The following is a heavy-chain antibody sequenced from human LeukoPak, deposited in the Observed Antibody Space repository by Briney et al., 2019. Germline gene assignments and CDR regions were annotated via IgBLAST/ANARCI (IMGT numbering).Heavy chain of an antibody. CDR1: GNTFIGYW. CDR2: INPRGDAT. CDR3: AREGQQLKHFDY. V-gene: IGHV1-46*01. J-gene: IGHJ4*02. Sequence: GASVKVSCKASGNTFIGYWIHWVRQAPGQGLEWMGAINPRGDATIGAQKFQGRVITTRDTSTSTVYIELSSLRSEDTAVYYCAREGQQLKHFDYWGQGTLVTVSS. D-gene: IGHD1-1*01.